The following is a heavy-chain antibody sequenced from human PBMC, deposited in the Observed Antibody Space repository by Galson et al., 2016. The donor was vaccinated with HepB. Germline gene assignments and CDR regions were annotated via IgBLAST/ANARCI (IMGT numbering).Heavy chain of an antibody. J-gene: IGHJ2*01. Sequence: QSGAEVKRPGESLKISCKGSGYSFTKYWVGWVRQMPGKGLEWMGIIYPGDADTKYSPSFQGHVTISADKSISTAYLQWSSLKASDTAMYYGARLGTGGGSWDFDLWGRGTLVTVSS. CDR1: GYSFTKYW. CDR2: IYPGDADT. V-gene: IGHV5-51*01. CDR3: ARLGTGGGSWDFDL. D-gene: IGHD6-25*01.